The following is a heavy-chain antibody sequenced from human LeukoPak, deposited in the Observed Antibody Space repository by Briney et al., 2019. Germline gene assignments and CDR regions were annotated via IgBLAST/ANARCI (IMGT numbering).Heavy chain of an antibody. CDR1: GFTFSNYW. V-gene: IGHV3-74*01. J-gene: IGHJ5*01. D-gene: IGHD3-9*01. CDR3: VRDWDHFDFDS. CDR2: IKGDGSHT. Sequence: GGSLRLSCAAAGFTFSNYWMHWVRQAPGKGLVWVSRIKGDGSHTIYADSVKGRFTISRDNAKNTLYLQMRSLRAEDTAVYYCVRDWDHFDFDSWGQGTLVTVSS.